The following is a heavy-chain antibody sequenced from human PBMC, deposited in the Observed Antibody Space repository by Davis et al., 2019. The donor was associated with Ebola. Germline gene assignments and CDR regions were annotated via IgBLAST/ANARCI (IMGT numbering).Heavy chain of an antibody. D-gene: IGHD1-26*01. J-gene: IGHJ4*02. CDR2: IHYSGST. CDR3: ARGQVGATAFDH. CDR1: GCSVSNGHYY. V-gene: IGHV4-61*01. Sequence: PSETLSLTCTPPGCSVSNGHYYWSWIRQPPGKGLERVGYIHYSGSTDYNPSLKNRVTITVDTSKNQFSLNLSSVTAADTAIYYCARGQVGATAFDHWGQGTLVTVSS.